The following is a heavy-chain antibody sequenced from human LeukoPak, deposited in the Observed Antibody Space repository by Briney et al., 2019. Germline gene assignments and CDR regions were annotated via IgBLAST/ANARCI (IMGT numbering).Heavy chain of an antibody. CDR1: GGSISSYY. D-gene: IGHD1/OR15-1a*01. Sequence: PSETLSLTCSVSGGSISSYYWSWIRQPAGKGLEWVGRIHTSGTTNYNPSLKSRLIMSVDTSKYQFSLKLTSVTAADTALYYCARSGPRNTWSHFDSWGQGTLVTVSS. V-gene: IGHV4-4*07. CDR2: IHTSGTT. CDR3: ARSGPRNTWSHFDS. J-gene: IGHJ4*02.